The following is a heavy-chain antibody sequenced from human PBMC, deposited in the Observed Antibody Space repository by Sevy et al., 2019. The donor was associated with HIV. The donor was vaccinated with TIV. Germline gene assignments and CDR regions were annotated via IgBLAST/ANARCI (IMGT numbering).Heavy chain of an antibody. Sequence: GGSLRLSCAASGFTVNSNYMTWVRQAPGKGLEGVSVIYSDGTTYHADSVKDRFTISRDNFKNTRYLRMNSLRAEDTAVYYCARGKSGYGYALNYWGQGTLVTVSS. CDR2: IYSDGTT. CDR1: GFTVNSNY. J-gene: IGHJ4*02. V-gene: IGHV3-66*01. CDR3: ARGKSGYGYALNY. D-gene: IGHD5-18*01.